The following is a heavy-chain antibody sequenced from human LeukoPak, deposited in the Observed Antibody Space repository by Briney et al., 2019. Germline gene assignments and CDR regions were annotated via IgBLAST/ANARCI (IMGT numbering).Heavy chain of an antibody. D-gene: IGHD4-17*01. CDR3: AKDIGRYGDYGYFDY. CDR2: ISWNSGSI. J-gene: IGHJ4*02. Sequence: GGSLRLSCAASGFTFDDYAMHWVRQAPGKGPGWVSGISWNSGSIGYADSVKGRFTISRDNAKNSLYLQMNSLRAEDTALYYCAKDIGRYGDYGYFDYWGQGTLVTVSS. V-gene: IGHV3-9*01. CDR1: GFTFDDYA.